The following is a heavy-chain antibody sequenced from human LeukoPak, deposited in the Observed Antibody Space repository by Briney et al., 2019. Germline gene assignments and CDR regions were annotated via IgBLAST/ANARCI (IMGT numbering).Heavy chain of an antibody. J-gene: IGHJ4*02. CDR2: ISGSGGST. CDR1: RFTFSSYA. Sequence: GGSLRLSCAASRFTFSSYAMSWVRQAPGKGLEWVSAISGSGGSTYYADSVKGRFTISRDNSKNTLYLQMSSLRAEDTAVYYCAKDSEVVVTAIVDYWGQGTLVTVSS. V-gene: IGHV3-23*01. D-gene: IGHD2-21*02. CDR3: AKDSEVVVTAIVDY.